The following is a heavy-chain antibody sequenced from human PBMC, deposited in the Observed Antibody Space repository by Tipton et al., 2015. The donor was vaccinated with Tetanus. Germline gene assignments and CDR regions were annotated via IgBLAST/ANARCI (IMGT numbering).Heavy chain of an antibody. J-gene: IGHJ4*02. D-gene: IGHD6-13*01. CDR1: GGSINRYY. CDR2: INYSGTT. CDR3: AKPYSSSFVFDY. Sequence: TLSLTCTVSGGSINRYYWSWIRQSPGKGLEWIGYINYSGTTNYASSLQSRVIISVDTSKNQFSLKLSSVTAADTAVYYCAKPYSSSFVFDYWGQGTLVSVSS. V-gene: IGHV4-59*01.